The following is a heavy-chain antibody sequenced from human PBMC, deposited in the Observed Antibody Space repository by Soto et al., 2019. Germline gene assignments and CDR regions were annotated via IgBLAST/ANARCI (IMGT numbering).Heavy chain of an antibody. CDR2: FDPEDGET. V-gene: IGHV1-24*01. CDR3: ATAHLQGAGELSIYYYYYMDV. J-gene: IGHJ6*03. CDR1: GYTLTELS. Sequence: ASVKVSCKVSGYTLTELSMHWVRQAPGKGLEWMGGFDPEDGETIYAQKFQGRVTMTEDTSTDTAYMELSSLRSEDTAVYYCATAHLQGAGELSIYYYYYMDVWGKGTTVTVSS. D-gene: IGHD3-10*01.